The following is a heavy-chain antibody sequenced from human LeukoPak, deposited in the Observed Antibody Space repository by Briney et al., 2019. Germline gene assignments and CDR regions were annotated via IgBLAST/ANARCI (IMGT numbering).Heavy chain of an antibody. V-gene: IGHV3-30*02. D-gene: IGHD3-10*01. CDR3: AKAWGSGSLYYYYMDV. CDR1: GFTFSSYG. Sequence: GGSLRLSCAASGFTFSSYGMHWVRQAPGKGLEWVAFIRYDGSNKYYADSVKGRFTISRDNSKNTLYLQMNSLRAEDTAVYYCAKAWGSGSLYYYYMDVWGKGTTVTISS. J-gene: IGHJ6*03. CDR2: IRYDGSNK.